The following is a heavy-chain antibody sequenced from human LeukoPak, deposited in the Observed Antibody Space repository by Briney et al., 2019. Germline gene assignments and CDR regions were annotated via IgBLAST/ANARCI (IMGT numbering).Heavy chain of an antibody. CDR3: AREKLSGAFDI. D-gene: IGHD1-1*01. V-gene: IGHV4-34*01. J-gene: IGHJ3*02. CDR1: GGSFSGYY. CDR2: INHSGST. Sequence: SETLSLTCAVYGGSFSGYYWSWIRQPPGKGLEWIGEINHSGSTNYNPSLKSRVTISVDTSKNQFSLKLSSVTAADTAVYYCAREKLSGAFDIWGQGTMVTVSS.